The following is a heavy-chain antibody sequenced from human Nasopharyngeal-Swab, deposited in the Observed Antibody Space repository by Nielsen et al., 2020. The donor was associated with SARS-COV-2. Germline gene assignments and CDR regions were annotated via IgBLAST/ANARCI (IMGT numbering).Heavy chain of an antibody. J-gene: IGHJ6*03. D-gene: IGHD2-2*01. Sequence: GESLKISCAASGFTFSSLGMHWVRQAPGKGLEWVAVLSYDGSDTSYADFVKGRFTISRDNSKNTMYLQMNSLRPEDTAVYYCAKAIAPAATAYMDVGGKGTTVTASS. V-gene: IGHV3-30*18. CDR1: GFTFSSLG. CDR3: AKAIAPAATAYMDV. CDR2: LSYDGSDT.